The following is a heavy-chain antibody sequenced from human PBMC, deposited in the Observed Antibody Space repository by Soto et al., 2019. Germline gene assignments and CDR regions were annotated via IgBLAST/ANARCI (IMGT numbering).Heavy chain of an antibody. CDR1: GGSFTGYY. CDR2: INHSGST. J-gene: IGHJ6*02. D-gene: IGHD6-13*01. Sequence: SETPSLTCAVYGGSFTGYYWSWIRQPPGKGLEWIGEINHSGSTNYNPSLKSRVTISVDTSKNQFSLKLSSVTAADTAVHYCARGFPLAAAVTLYYGMDVWGQGTKVTVSS. V-gene: IGHV4-34*01. CDR3: ARGFPLAAAVTLYYGMDV.